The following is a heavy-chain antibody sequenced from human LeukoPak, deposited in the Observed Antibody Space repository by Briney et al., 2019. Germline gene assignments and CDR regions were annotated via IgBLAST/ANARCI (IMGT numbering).Heavy chain of an antibody. CDR2: IYPGDSDT. Sequence: GESLKISCKGSGYSFTRYWIGWVRQMPGKGLEWMGIIYPGDSDTRYSPSFQGQVTISADKSISTAYLQWSSLKASDTAMYYYAIQVEMVRGVIIVDYWGQGTLVTVSS. D-gene: IGHD3-10*01. CDR3: AIQVEMVRGVIIVDY. J-gene: IGHJ4*02. V-gene: IGHV5-51*01. CDR1: GYSFTRYW.